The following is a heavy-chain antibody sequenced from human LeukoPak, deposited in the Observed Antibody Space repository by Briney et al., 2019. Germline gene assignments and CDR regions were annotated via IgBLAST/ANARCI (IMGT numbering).Heavy chain of an antibody. CDR2: INHSGST. V-gene: IGHV4-34*01. D-gene: IGHD4-17*01. CDR1: GGSFSGYY. J-gene: IGHJ2*01. CDR3: ARGDSHEEETTVTRYFDL. Sequence: PSETLSLTCAVYGGSFSGYYWSWIRQPPGKGLEWIGEINHSGSTNYNPSLKSRVTISVDTSKNQFSLKLSSVTAADTAVYYCARGDSHEEETTVTRYFDLWGRGTLVTVSS.